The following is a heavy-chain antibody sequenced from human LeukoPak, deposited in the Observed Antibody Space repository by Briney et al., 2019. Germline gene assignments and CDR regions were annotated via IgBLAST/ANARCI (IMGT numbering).Heavy chain of an antibody. CDR2: ISAYNGNT. CDR3: ARDYRTGFDWLFPADY. Sequence: GASVKVSCKASGYTFTSYGISWVRQAPGQGLEWMGWISAYNGNTNYAQKLQGRVTMTTDTSTSTAYMELRGLRSDDTAVYYCARDYRTGFDWLFPADYWGQGTLVTVSS. D-gene: IGHD3-9*01. J-gene: IGHJ4*02. V-gene: IGHV1-18*01. CDR1: GYTFTSYG.